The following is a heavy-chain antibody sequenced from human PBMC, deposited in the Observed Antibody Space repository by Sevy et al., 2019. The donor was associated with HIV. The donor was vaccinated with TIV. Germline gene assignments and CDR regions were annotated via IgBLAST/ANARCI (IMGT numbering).Heavy chain of an antibody. D-gene: IGHD6-13*01. CDR2: IYDSGTT. V-gene: IGHV4-59*13. CDR3: ARDTTDTSSWYLGWFDP. J-gene: IGHJ5*02. CDR1: GGSISNYY. Sequence: SETLSLTCSVSGGSISNYYLSWIRQPPGKGLEWIGNIYDSGTTNYNPSLKSRVTMSVDTSKNQFSLKLSSVSAADTAVYYCARDTTDTSSWYLGWFDPWGQGTLVTVSS.